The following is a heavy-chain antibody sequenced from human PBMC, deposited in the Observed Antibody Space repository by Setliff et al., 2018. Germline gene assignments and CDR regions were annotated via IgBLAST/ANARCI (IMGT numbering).Heavy chain of an antibody. J-gene: IGHJ6*03. V-gene: IGHV3-30-3*01. CDR1: GFTFSIHA. CDR3: ARGPLGDYLDLYYYMDV. D-gene: IGHD4-17*01. Sequence: TGGSLRLSCAASGFTFSIHALHWVRQAPGKGLEWVAVISDDGSNKYYADSVKGRFTISRDNSKNTLYLQMNSLRSEDTAVYFCARGPLGDYLDLYYYMDVWGKGTTVTVSS. CDR2: ISDDGSNK.